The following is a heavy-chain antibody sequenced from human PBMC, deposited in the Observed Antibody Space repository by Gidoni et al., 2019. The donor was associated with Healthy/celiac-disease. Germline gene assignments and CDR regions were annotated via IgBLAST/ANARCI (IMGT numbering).Heavy chain of an antibody. CDR2: IYTSGST. Sequence: QVQLQESGPGLVTPSQTLSLTCTVPVGPISSGSSYWSWLRQPAGKGLEWIGRIYTSGSTNYNPSLKSRVTISVDTSKNQFSLKLSSVAAADTAVYYCAREGPDYYGSGGLFDYWGQGTLVTVSS. V-gene: IGHV4-61*02. CDR1: VGPISSGSSY. CDR3: AREGPDYYGSGGLFDY. D-gene: IGHD3-10*01. J-gene: IGHJ4*02.